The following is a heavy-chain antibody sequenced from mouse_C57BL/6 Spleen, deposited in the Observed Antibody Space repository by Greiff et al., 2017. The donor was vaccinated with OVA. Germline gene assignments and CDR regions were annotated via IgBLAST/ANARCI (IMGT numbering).Heavy chain of an antibody. V-gene: IGHV5-4*01. CDR2: ISDGGSYT. J-gene: IGHJ2*01. CDR3: ARDQTMITDYFDY. CDR1: GFTFSSYA. Sequence: EVQLVESGGGLVKPGGSLKLSCAASGFTFSSYAMSWVRQTPEKRLEWVATISDGGSYTYYPDNVKGRFTISRDNAKNNLYLQMSHLKSEDTAMYYCARDQTMITDYFDYWGQGTTLTVSS. D-gene: IGHD2-4*01.